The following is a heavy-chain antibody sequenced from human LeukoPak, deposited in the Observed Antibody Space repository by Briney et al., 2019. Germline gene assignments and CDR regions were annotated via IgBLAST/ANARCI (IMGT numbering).Heavy chain of an antibody. CDR2: ISGSAGTT. Sequence: GGSLRLSCAASGFSFLSYTMSWVRQAPGKGLEWVSSISGSAGTTYYAGSVKGRFTISRDNSKNTLFLQMNSLRAEDTAVYYCAKDAKGRDGYNPPDYWGQGTLVTVSS. CDR3: AKDAKGRDGYNPPDY. D-gene: IGHD5-24*01. CDR1: GFSFLSYT. V-gene: IGHV3-23*01. J-gene: IGHJ4*02.